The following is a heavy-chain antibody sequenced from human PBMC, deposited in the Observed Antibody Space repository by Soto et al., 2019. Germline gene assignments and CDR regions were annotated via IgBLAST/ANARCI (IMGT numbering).Heavy chain of an antibody. J-gene: IGHJ6*02. CDR2: INPNSGGT. CDR3: ARSGGYSYGYFSYYYYYGMDV. V-gene: IGHV1-2*04. CDR1: GYTFTGYY. Sequence: GASVKVSCKASGYTFTGYYMHWVRQAPGQGLEWMGWINPNSGGTNYAQKFQGWVTMTRDTSISTAYMELSRLRSDDTAVYYCARSGGYSYGYFSYYYYYGMDVWGQGTTVTVSS. D-gene: IGHD5-18*01.